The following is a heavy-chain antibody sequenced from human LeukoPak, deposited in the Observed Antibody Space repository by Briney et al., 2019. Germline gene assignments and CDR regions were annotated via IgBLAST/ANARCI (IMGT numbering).Heavy chain of an antibody. Sequence: GGSLRLSCAASGFTFSKYNMNWVRQAPGKGLEWVSSISTSSIYIYYADSVKGRFTVSRDNAKNSLYLQMNSLRAEDTAVYYCARGDKQLVFNRNKGGFDPWGQGTLVTVSS. CDR1: GFTFSKYN. V-gene: IGHV3-21*01. D-gene: IGHD6-13*01. CDR3: ARGDKQLVFNRNKGGFDP. J-gene: IGHJ5*02. CDR2: ISTSSIYI.